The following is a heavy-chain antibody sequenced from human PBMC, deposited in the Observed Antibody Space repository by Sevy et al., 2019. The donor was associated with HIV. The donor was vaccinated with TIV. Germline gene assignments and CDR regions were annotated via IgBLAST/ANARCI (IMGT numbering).Heavy chain of an antibody. Sequence: GGSLRLSCAASGFTFSDYYMSWIRQAPGKGLEWISYISGSGSTIYNAASVKGRFTISRDNAKKSLYLQMNSLSAEDTAVDYCARDHVKDGDLGDYYYYAIDVWGQGTTVTVSS. CDR3: ARDHVKDGDLGDYYYYAIDV. CDR1: GFTFSDYY. J-gene: IGHJ6*02. D-gene: IGHD4-17*01. V-gene: IGHV3-11*01. CDR2: ISGSGSTI.